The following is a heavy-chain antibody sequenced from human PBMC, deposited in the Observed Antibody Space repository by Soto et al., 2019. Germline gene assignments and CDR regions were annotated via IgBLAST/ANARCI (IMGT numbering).Heavy chain of an antibody. Sequence: QVQLVQSGAEVKKPGASVKVSCKASGYTFSSHATHWVRQAPGQRLEWMGWINGGNGDTKYSQMFQDRVTITRDTSASTAYMGLSRLRSEDTAVYYCARDRWQRVVYFDYWGQGTLVTVSS. CDR3: ARDRWQRVVYFDY. J-gene: IGHJ4*02. D-gene: IGHD2-21*01. V-gene: IGHV1-3*01. CDR1: GYTFSSHA. CDR2: INGGNGDT.